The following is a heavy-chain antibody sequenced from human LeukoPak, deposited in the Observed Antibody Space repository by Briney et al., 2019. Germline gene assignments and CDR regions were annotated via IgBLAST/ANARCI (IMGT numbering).Heavy chain of an antibody. Sequence: GGSLRLSCAASGFTFSSYSMYWVRQAPGKGLEWVSYISSSSSTIYYADSVKGRFTISRDNAKNSLYLQMNSLRAEDTAVYYCARERGSRLYYYYMDVWGKGTTVTVSS. J-gene: IGHJ6*03. CDR1: GFTFSSYS. D-gene: IGHD2-2*01. CDR3: ARERGSRLYYYYMDV. V-gene: IGHV3-48*04. CDR2: ISSSSSTI.